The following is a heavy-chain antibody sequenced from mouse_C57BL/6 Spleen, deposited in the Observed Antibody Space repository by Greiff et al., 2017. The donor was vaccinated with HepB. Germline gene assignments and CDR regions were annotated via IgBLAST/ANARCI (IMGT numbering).Heavy chain of an antibody. V-gene: IGHV1-76*01. J-gene: IGHJ2*01. D-gene: IGHD1-1*01. CDR1: GYTFTDYY. CDR3: ARDTTVGTDY. Sequence: VQLQQSGAELVRPGASVKLSCKASGYTFTDYYINWVKQRPGQGLEWIARIYPGSGNTYYNEKFKGKATLTAEKSSSTAYMQLSSLTSEDSAVYFCARDTTVGTDYWGQGTTLTVSS. CDR2: IYPGSGNT.